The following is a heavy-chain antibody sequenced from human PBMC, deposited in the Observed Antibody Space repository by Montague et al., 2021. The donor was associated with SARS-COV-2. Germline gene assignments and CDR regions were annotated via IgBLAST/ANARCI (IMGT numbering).Heavy chain of an antibody. CDR2: INHSGST. CDR1: GESFSGYY. Sequence: SETLSLTCAVYGESFSGYYWSWIRQPPGKGLEWIGEINHSGSTNSNPPLKSRLTISVDTSKNQFSPKLSSVTAADTAGYYCARPSCSSTSCYGPLWYWGQGTLVTVSS. D-gene: IGHD2-2*01. J-gene: IGHJ4*02. CDR3: ARPSCSSTSCYGPLWY. V-gene: IGHV4-34*01.